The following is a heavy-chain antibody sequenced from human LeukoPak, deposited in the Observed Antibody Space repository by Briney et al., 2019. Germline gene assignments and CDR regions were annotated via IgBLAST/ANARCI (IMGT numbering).Heavy chain of an antibody. Sequence: GGFLRLSCAASGFTFSSYSMNWVRQAPGKGLEWVSSISSSSSYIYYADSVKGRFTISRDNAKNSLYLQMNSLRAEDTAVYYCARDSSSWRAVDYWGQGTLVTVSS. D-gene: IGHD6-13*01. CDR3: ARDSSSWRAVDY. J-gene: IGHJ4*02. V-gene: IGHV3-21*01. CDR2: ISSSSSYI. CDR1: GFTFSSYS.